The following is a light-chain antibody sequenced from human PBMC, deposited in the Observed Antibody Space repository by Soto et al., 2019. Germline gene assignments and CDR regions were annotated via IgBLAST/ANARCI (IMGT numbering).Light chain of an antibody. V-gene: IGLV2-8*01. J-gene: IGLJ2*01. CDR1: SNDVGNYNY. CDR2: EVS. CDR3: SSYSDTNNLLI. Sequence: QSALTQPPSASGSPGQSVTISCTGTSNDVGNYNYVSWYQQHPGKAPKVLISEVSKRPSGVPDRFSGSKSGNMASLTVSGLQAEDEADYYCSSYSDTNNLLIFGGGTKVTVL.